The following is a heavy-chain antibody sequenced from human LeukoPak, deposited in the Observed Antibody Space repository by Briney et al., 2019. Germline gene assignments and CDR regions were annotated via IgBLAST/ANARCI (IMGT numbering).Heavy chain of an antibody. Sequence: GGSLRLSCAASGFNFGSYSMTWVRQAPGKGLEWVSLIYSGGSTYYADSVKGRFTISRDNSKNTLYLQMNSLRPEDTAVYYCAKEYDILTGYYAFDIWGQGTMVTVSS. V-gene: IGHV3-66*01. CDR1: GFNFGSYS. D-gene: IGHD3-9*01. CDR2: IYSGGST. CDR3: AKEYDILTGYYAFDI. J-gene: IGHJ3*02.